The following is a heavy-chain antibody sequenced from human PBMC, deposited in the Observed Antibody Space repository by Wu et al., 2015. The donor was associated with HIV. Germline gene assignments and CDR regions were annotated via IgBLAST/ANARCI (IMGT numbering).Heavy chain of an antibody. CDR2: MNPNSGNT. J-gene: IGHJ6*03. CDR1: GYTFTSYD. V-gene: IGHV1-8*03. D-gene: IGHD2-15*01. CDR3: ARSRPRIRGYYYYYMDV. Sequence: QVQLVQSGAEVKKPGASVKVSCKASGYTFTSYDINWVRQATGQGLEWMGWMNPNSGNTGYAQKFQGRVTITRNTSISTAYMELSSLRSEDTAVYYCARSRPRIRGYYYYYMDVWGKGTTVTVSS.